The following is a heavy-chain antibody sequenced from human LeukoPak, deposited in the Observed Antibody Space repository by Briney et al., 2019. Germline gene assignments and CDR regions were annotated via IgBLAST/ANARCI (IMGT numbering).Heavy chain of an antibody. D-gene: IGHD5-18*01. CDR1: GFTFSDYW. V-gene: IGHV4-4*02. Sequence: GSLRLSCEVSGFTFSDYWMHWVRQAPGKGLEWIGEIYHSGSTNYNPSLKSRVTISVDKSKNQFSLKLSSVTAADTAVYYCARGATAMVIDYRGQGILVTVSS. CDR2: IYHSGST. CDR3: ARGATAMVIDY. J-gene: IGHJ4*02.